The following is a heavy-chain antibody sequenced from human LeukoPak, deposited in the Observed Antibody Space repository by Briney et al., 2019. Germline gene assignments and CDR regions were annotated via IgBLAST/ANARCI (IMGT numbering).Heavy chain of an antibody. D-gene: IGHD2-21*01. Sequence: GASVKVSCKASGGTFSSYAISWVRQAPGQGLEWMGRIIPILGIANYAQKFQGRVTITADKSTSTAYMELSSLRSEDTAVYYCARDRVSCGGDCYDYWGQGTLVTVSS. CDR3: ARDRVSCGGDCYDY. V-gene: IGHV1-69*04. CDR1: GGTFSSYA. J-gene: IGHJ4*02. CDR2: IIPILGIA.